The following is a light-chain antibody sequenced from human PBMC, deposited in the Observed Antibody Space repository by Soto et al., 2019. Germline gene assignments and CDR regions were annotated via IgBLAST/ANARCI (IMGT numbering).Light chain of an antibody. Sequence: EIVMTQSPATLSVSPGERATLSCRASQSVSSNLAWYQQKPGQAPRLLIYGASTRPTGIPARFSGSGSGTEFTLTMSSLQSEDFAVYFCQQYNKWPRTFGQGTKVEIK. CDR2: GAS. CDR1: QSVSSN. V-gene: IGKV3-15*01. CDR3: QQYNKWPRT. J-gene: IGKJ1*01.